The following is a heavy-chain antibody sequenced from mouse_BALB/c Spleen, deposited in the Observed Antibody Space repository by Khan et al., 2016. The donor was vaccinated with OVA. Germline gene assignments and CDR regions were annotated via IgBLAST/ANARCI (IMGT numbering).Heavy chain of an antibody. V-gene: IGHV3-2*02. J-gene: IGHJ4*01. D-gene: IGHD1-1*01. Sequence: EVQLQESGPGLVKPSQSLSLTCTVTGYSITSNYAWSWIRQFPGNKLEWMGYISYSGSTNYNSSLKSRTSVTRDTSENQFFLQLNSVTTEATANSYCARQNYCGYALDYWGQGTSVTVSS. CDR1: GYSITSNYA. CDR3: ARQNYCGYALDY. CDR2: ISYSGST.